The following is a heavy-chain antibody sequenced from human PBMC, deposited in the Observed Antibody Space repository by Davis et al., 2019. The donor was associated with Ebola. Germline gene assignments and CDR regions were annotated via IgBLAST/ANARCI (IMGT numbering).Heavy chain of an antibody. CDR3: ARNHYDFWSGYYLDYYFDY. V-gene: IGHV3-21*01. CDR1: GFTFSSYS. J-gene: IGHJ4*02. D-gene: IGHD3-3*01. CDR2: ISSSSIYI. Sequence: PGKSLKISCAASGFTFSSYSMNWVRQAPGKGLEWVSSISSSSIYIYDADSVKGRFTISRDNAKNSLYLEMNSLRAEDTAVYYCARNHYDFWSGYYLDYYFDYWGQGTLVTVSS.